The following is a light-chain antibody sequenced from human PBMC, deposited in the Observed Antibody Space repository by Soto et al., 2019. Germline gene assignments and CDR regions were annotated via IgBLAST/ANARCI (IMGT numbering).Light chain of an antibody. CDR3: AAWDDNLNGVV. CDR1: SSNIGSTT. J-gene: IGLJ3*02. V-gene: IGLV1-44*01. CDR2: NNN. Sequence: QSVLTQPPSASGTPGQRVTIACSGSSSNIGSTTVKWYQQLPGTAPKLLLYNNNQRPSGVPDRFSGSKSGTSASLAISGLQSEDEADYYCAAWDDNLNGVVFGGGTKLTVL.